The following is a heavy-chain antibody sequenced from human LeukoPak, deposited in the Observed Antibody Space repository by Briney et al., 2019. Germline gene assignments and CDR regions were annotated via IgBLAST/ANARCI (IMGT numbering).Heavy chain of an antibody. J-gene: IGHJ4*02. CDR2: ISSSSSHT. CDR1: GFTFSSYS. Sequence: KAGGSLRLSCAASGFTFSSYSMNWVRQAPGKGLEWVSSISSSSSHTYYSNPVRGRFTISRDNAKNSLYLQMNSLRVEDTAVYYCAGDDYGDYGGYWGQGTLVTVSS. D-gene: IGHD4-17*01. V-gene: IGHV3-21*01. CDR3: AGDDYGDYGGY.